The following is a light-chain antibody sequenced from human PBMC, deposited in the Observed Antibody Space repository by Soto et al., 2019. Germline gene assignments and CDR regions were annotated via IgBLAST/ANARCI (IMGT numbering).Light chain of an antibody. Sequence: QSVLTHPASVSGSPGQSITISCTGTSSDVGAYNYVSWFQQHPGKAPKLMIYDVSSRPSAVSDRFSGSKSGNTASLTISGLQAEDEADYYCSSFTSSSTRVFGGGTKVTVL. V-gene: IGLV2-14*01. CDR1: SSDVGAYNY. CDR2: DVS. CDR3: SSFTSSSTRV. J-gene: IGLJ2*01.